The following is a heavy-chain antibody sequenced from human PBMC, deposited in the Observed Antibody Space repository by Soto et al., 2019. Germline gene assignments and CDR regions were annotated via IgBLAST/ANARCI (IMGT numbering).Heavy chain of an antibody. CDR1: GGSISSGDYY. CDR2: IYYSGST. V-gene: IGHV4-30-4*01. D-gene: IGHD2-8*01. J-gene: IGHJ2*01. Sequence: SETLSLTCTVSGGSISSGDYYWSWIRQPPGRGLEWIGYIYYSGSTYYNPSLKSRVTISVDTSKNQFSLKLSSVTAADTAVYYCARALGCTNGVCYSGFGELLQPYWYLDLWGRCTLVT. CDR3: ARALGCTNGVCYSGFGELLQPYWYLDL.